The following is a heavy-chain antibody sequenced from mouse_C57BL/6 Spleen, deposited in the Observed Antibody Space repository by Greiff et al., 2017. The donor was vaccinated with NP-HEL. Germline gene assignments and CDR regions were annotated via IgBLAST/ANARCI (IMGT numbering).Heavy chain of an antibody. Sequence: QVQLQQSGAELARPGASVKLSCKASGYTFTSYGISWVKQRTGQGLEWIGEIYPRSGTTYYNEKCKGKATLTADKASSTAYMELRSLTSEDSAVYYCARGEDWDVGDYFDYWGQGTTLTVSS. J-gene: IGHJ2*01. D-gene: IGHD4-1*01. CDR3: ARGEDWDVGDYFDY. CDR1: GYTFTSYG. CDR2: IYPRSGTT. V-gene: IGHV1-81*01.